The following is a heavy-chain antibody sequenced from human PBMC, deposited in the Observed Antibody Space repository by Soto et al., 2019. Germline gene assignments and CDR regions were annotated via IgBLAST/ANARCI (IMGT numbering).Heavy chain of an antibody. CDR3: AKDNYGPDRLYYYMDV. D-gene: IGHD3-10*01. V-gene: IGHV3-30*18. Sequence: GGSLRLSCAASGITFRNYGVHWVRQAPGKGLEWVAIISYDGGHKYYADSVRGRFTISRDNSNNTLYLQMNSLRAEDTAIYYCAKDNYGPDRLYYYMDVWGKGTTVTVSS. CDR2: ISYDGGHK. CDR1: GITFRNYG. J-gene: IGHJ6*03.